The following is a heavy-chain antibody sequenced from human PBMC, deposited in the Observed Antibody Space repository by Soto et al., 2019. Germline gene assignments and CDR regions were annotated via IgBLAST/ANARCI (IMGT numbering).Heavy chain of an antibody. J-gene: IGHJ4*02. CDR1: GVTFTSET. V-gene: IGHV1-69*13. CDR2: IIPLFGAA. Sequence: SVKVSCKASGVTFTSETISWVRQAPGQGLEWMGGIIPLFGAANYAQKFQGRVTITADESTSTVYMELSSLRSDDMAVYYCATELGENPTSPFDSWGQGTLVTVSS. D-gene: IGHD2-21*01. CDR3: ATELGENPTSPFDS.